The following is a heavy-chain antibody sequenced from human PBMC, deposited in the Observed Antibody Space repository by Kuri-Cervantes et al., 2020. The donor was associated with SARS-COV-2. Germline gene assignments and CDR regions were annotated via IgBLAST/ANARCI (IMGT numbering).Heavy chain of an antibody. J-gene: IGHJ4*02. V-gene: IGHV3-23*01. CDR3: AKETSSGSFDY. CDR2: ISGSGGST. CDR1: GFTFSNAR. Sequence: ETLSLTCAASGFTFSNARMSWVRQAPGKGLEWVSAISGSGGSTYYADSVKGRFTISRDNSKNTLYLQMSSLRAEDTAVYYCAKETSSGSFDYWGQGTLVTVSS. D-gene: IGHD6-19*01.